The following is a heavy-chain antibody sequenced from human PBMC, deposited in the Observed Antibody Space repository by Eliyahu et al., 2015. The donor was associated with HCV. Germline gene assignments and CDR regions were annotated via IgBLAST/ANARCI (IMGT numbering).Heavy chain of an antibody. CDR1: GFTFRXYV. V-gene: IGHV3-30-3*01. J-gene: IGHJ3*01. CDR3: VREWALDVVILRTAFERSFDV. CDR2: ISFDGNNR. Sequence: QVQLVESGGGVVPPGTSLRLSCAASGFTFRXYVMXWVRQAPGKGLEWLASISFDGNNRFYADSVKGRFSILRDNSKKTVSLHMNSPRPEDTAIYYCVREWALDVVILRTAFERSFDVWGRGTMVTVSS. D-gene: IGHD2-2*01.